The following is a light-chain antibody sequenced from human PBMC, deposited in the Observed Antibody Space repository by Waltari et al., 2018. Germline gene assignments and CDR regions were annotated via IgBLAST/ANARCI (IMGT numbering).Light chain of an antibody. V-gene: IGLV1-44*01. CDR2: ANE. CDR1: NSNIGSTS. J-gene: IGLJ1*01. CDR3: ATWEGSQRV. Sequence: QSVVTQPPSASGHPGQRVTISCSGSNSNIGSTSVYWFQHLPGAAPKPLMYANEQRPSGFPDRFSASKSGTSASLAISALQSGDEADYYCATWEGSQRVFGTGTKVTVL.